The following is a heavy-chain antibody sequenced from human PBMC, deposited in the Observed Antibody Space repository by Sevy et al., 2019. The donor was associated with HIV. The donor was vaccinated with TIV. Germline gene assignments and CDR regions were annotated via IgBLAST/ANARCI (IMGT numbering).Heavy chain of an antibody. V-gene: IGHV3-48*01. CDR2: IRTTSIIT. Sequence: EGSLRLSCAASGFTFSSYTMNWVRQAPGKGLEWVSYIRTTSIITYYADSVRGRFTISRDNAKNSLYLQMNSLRAEDTAVSYCARDASPYCSGGRCYYDAFDVWGQGTMVTVSS. CDR1: GFTFSSYT. J-gene: IGHJ3*01. CDR3: ARDASPYCSGGRCYYDAFDV. D-gene: IGHD2-15*01.